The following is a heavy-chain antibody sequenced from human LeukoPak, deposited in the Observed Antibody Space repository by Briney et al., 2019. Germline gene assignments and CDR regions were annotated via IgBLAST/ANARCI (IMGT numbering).Heavy chain of an antibody. J-gene: IGHJ3*02. D-gene: IGHD3-10*01. CDR2: ISYDGSNK. CDR3: AKERAVLWFGEPDAFDI. Sequence: AGRSLRLSCAASGFTFSSYAMHWVRQAPGKGLEWVAVISYDGSNKYYADSVKGRFTISRDNSKNTLYLQMNSLRAEDTAVYYCAKERAVLWFGEPDAFDIWGQGTMVTVSS. V-gene: IGHV3-30*04. CDR1: GFTFSSYA.